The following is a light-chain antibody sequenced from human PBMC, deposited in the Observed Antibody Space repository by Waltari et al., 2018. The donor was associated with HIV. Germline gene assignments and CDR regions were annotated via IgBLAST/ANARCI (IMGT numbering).Light chain of an antibody. J-gene: IGLJ2*01. CDR3: SSYAGSIVL. CDR1: SSNIGVNH. Sequence: QSVLTQPPSASGTPGQRVTISCSGSSSNIGVNHVYWYQQLPGTAPKLLVYRNNQRPSGVPDRFSASKSDTSASLAIGGLRSEDEADYYCSSYAGSIVLFGGGTKLTVL. CDR2: RNN. V-gene: IGLV1-47*01.